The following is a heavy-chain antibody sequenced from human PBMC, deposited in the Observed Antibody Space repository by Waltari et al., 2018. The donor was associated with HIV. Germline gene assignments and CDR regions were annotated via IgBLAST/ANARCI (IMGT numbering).Heavy chain of an antibody. CDR2: IYYSGST. Sequence: QLQLQESGPGLVKPSETLSLTCTVSGGSISSSSYYWGWIRQPPGKGLEWIGSIYYSGSTYYNPSLKSRVTISVDTSKNQFSLKLSSVTAADTAVYYCARRDTAMARDYWGQGTLVTVSS. J-gene: IGHJ4*02. CDR1: GGSISSSSYY. D-gene: IGHD5-18*01. CDR3: ARRDTAMARDY. V-gene: IGHV4-39*01.